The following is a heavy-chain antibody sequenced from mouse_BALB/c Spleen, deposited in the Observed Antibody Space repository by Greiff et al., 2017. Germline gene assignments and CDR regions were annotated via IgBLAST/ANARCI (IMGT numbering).Heavy chain of an antibody. CDR1: GFAFSSYD. D-gene: IGHD2-1*01. Sequence: EVQGVESGGGLVKPGGSLKLSCAASGFAFSSYDMSWVRQTPEKRLEWVAYISSGGGSTYYPDTVKGRFTLARDNAKNTLYLQMSSLKSEDTAMYYCARQGYGNYGIYAMDYWGQGTSVTVSS. V-gene: IGHV5-12-1*01. CDR3: ARQGYGNYGIYAMDY. J-gene: IGHJ4*01. CDR2: ISSGGGST.